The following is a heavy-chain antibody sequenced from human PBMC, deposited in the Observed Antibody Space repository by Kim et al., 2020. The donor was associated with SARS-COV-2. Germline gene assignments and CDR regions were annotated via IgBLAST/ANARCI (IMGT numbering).Heavy chain of an antibody. CDR3: AKDNILGDGHWYFDV. V-gene: IGHV3-23*01. CDR1: GYTFGGFS. J-gene: IGHJ2*01. D-gene: IGHD3-10*01. Sequence: GGSLRLSCIGSGYTFGGFSMTWVRRAPGKGLECVSGIYSNGGATFYADSVRGRFTISRDNSRNTLYLQMNDLRVEDTAIYYCAKDNILGDGHWYFDVWGRGTLVTVSS. CDR2: IYSNGGAT.